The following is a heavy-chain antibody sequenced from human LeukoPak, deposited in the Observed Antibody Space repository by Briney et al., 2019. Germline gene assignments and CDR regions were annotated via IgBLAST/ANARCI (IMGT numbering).Heavy chain of an antibody. CDR2: ISCSSSTI. J-gene: IGHJ4*02. V-gene: IGHV3-48*01. Sequence: PGGSLRLSCAASGFTFSSYSMNWVRQAPGKGLEWVSYISCSSSTIYYADSVKGRFTISRDSAKNSLYLQMNSLRAEDTAVYYCARDTSSTYYPYYFDYWGQGTLVTVSS. CDR1: GFTFSSYS. CDR3: ARDTSSTYYPYYFDY. D-gene: IGHD3-22*01.